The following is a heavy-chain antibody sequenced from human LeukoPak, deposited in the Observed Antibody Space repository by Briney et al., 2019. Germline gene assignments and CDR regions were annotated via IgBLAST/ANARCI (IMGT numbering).Heavy chain of an antibody. CDR2: INHSGRT. D-gene: IGHD1-20*01. CDR3: ARARYNWNLFDY. V-gene: IGHV4-34*01. CDR1: GGSFSGYY. J-gene: IGHJ4*02. Sequence: SETLSLTCSVYGGSFSGYYWSWIRQPPGKGLEWIGEINHSGRTNYNPSLKSRVTISVDTSKNQFSLKLSSVTAADTAVYYCARARYNWNLFDYWGQGTLVTVSS.